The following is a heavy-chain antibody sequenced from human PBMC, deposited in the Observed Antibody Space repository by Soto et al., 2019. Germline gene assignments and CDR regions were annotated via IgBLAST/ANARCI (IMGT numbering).Heavy chain of an antibody. Sequence: SETLSLTCAVYGGSFSGYYWSWIRQPPGKGLEWIGEINHSGSTNYNPSLKSRVTISVDTSKNQFSLKLSSVTAADTAVYYCARGLKTYYYDSSGYFGWGQGTLVTVSS. CDR3: ARGLKTYYYDSSGYFG. CDR1: GGSFSGYY. CDR2: INHSGST. J-gene: IGHJ4*02. D-gene: IGHD3-22*01. V-gene: IGHV4-34*01.